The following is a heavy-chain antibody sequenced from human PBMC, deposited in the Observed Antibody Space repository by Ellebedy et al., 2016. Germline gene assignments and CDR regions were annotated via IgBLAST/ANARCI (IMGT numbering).Heavy chain of an antibody. V-gene: IGHV1-18*01. Sequence: ASVKVSCKASGYTFTSYAMNWVRQAPGQGLEWMGWISAYNGNTNYAQKLQGRVTMTTDTSTSTAYMELRSLRSDDTAVYYCARVLQWLRIDIWGQGTMVTVSS. J-gene: IGHJ3*02. CDR3: ARVLQWLRIDI. CDR2: ISAYNGNT. D-gene: IGHD6-19*01. CDR1: GYTFTSYA.